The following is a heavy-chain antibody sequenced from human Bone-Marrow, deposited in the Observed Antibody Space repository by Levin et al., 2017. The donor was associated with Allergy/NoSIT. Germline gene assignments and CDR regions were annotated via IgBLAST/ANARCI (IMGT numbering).Heavy chain of an antibody. CDR3: AREPCYSGDYYCWFDP. CDR2: INPSGGAT. Sequence: PAASVKVSCKASGYTFTSYYIHWVRQAPGQGLEWMGIINPSGGATRYAQNFQGRITMTRDTSTSTVYMELSSLTSEDTAVYYCAREPCYSGDYYCWFDPWGQGTLVTVSS. D-gene: IGHD1-26*01. J-gene: IGHJ5*02. V-gene: IGHV1-46*01. CDR1: GYTFTSYY.